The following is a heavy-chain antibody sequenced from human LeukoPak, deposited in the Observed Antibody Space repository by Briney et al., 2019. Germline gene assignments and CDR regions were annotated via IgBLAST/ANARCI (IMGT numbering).Heavy chain of an antibody. V-gene: IGHV4-59*01. CDR3: ARAAIRYYYTFDY. CDR1: GGSISSYY. CDR2: IYYSGST. J-gene: IGHJ4*02. D-gene: IGHD3-22*01. Sequence: SETLSLTCTVSGGSISSYYWSWIRQPPGKGLEWIGYIYYSGSTNYNPSLKSRVTISVDTSKNQFSLKLSSVTAADTAVYYCARAAIRYYYTFDYWGQGTLVTVSS.